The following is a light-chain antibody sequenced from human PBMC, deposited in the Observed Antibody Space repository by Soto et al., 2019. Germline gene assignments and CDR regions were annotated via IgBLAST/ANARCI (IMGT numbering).Light chain of an antibody. J-gene: IGKJ1*01. CDR2: DAS. V-gene: IGKV1-5*01. CDR1: QRISTW. CDR3: QQYNSYST. Sequence: DIQMTQSPSTLSASVGDGVTITCRASQRISTWLAWYQQKPGKAPKLLISDASSLETGVPSRFSGSGSGTDFTLTISSLQPEDFATYYCQQYNSYSTFGQGTKVDIK.